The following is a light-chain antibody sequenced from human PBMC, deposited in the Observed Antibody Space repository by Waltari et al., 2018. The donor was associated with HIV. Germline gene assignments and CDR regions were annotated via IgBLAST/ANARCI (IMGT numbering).Light chain of an antibody. V-gene: IGLV1-40*01. CDR1: SPNIGAGYD. J-gene: IGLJ2*01. CDR2: GNN. CDR3: QSYDSSLSGSGVV. Sequence: QFVLTQPPSVSGAPGQRVTLSCTGTSPNIGAGYDVHWYQQIPGRAPTLLICGNNNRPAGVPDRLSGSKSGTSASLAITGLQAEDEADYYCQSYDSSLSGSGVVFGGGTKLTVL.